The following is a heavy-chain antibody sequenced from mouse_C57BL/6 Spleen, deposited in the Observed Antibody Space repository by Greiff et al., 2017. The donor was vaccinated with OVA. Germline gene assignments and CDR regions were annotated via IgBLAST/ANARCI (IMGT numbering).Heavy chain of an antibody. D-gene: IGHD2-1*01. V-gene: IGHV5-9*01. CDR2: ISGGGGNT. J-gene: IGHJ1*03. CDR3: ARHGEIYYGNYGYFDV. Sequence: EVKLVESGGGLVKPGGSLKLSCAASGFTFSSYTMSWVRQTPEKRLEWVATISGGGGNTYYPDSVKGRFTISRDNAKNTLYLQMSSLRSEDTALYYCARHGEIYYGNYGYFDVWGTGTTVTVSS. CDR1: GFTFSSYT.